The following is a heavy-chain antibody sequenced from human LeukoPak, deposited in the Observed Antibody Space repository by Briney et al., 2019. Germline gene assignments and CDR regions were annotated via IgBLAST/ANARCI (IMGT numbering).Heavy chain of an antibody. CDR2: IISYNGNT. D-gene: IGHD3-9*01. CDR1: VYIFTSYG. V-gene: IGHV1-18*01. Sequence: ASVKVSCKASVYIFTSYGISWVRHAPGQGLEWMGWIISYNGNTNYAQKLQGRVTMTTDTSTSTAYMELRSLRSDDTAVYYCARDHLTYYDILTPHYYYGMDVWGQGTTVTVSS. J-gene: IGHJ6*02. CDR3: ARDHLTYYDILTPHYYYGMDV.